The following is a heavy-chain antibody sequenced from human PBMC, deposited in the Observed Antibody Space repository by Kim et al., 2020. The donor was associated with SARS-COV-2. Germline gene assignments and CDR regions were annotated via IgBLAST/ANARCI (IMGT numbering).Heavy chain of an antibody. V-gene: IGHV3-48*03. CDR1: GFTFSGFE. CDR3: ARGPPGNWSPVYLFDD. CDR2: IGSSSGTT. Sequence: GGSLRLSCEGSGFTFSGFEMNWVRQAPGKGLEWIAYIGSSSGTTFYADSVKGRFTISRDNSKNSLDLQMNSLRVEDTAVYYCARGPPGNWSPVYLFDDWGEGTLVPVSS. J-gene: IGHJ4*02. D-gene: IGHD1-20*01.